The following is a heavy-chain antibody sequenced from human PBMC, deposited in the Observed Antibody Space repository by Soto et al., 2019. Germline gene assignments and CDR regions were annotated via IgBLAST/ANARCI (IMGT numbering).Heavy chain of an antibody. CDR1: GGTFNTYT. J-gene: IGHJ4*02. Sequence: QVQVVQSGAEVKKPESSVKVSCKPSGGTFNTYTVNWVRLAPGHGLEWMGRFIPILDMANYAQKFQDRVTITADRSTFTAYKELNSLTSDDTAVYYCAITYCRDNSCPRDFDFLGPGTQVTVSS. CDR2: FIPILDMA. CDR3: AITYCRDNSCPRDFDF. V-gene: IGHV1-69*02. D-gene: IGHD2-21*01.